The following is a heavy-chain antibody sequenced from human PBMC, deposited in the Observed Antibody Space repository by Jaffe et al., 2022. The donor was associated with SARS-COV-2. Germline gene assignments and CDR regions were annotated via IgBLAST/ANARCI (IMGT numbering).Heavy chain of an antibody. Sequence: QVQLQESGPGLVKPSETLSLTCTVSGGSISSYYWSWIRQPPGKGLEWIGYIYYSGSTNYNPSLKSRVTISVDTSKNQFSLKLSSVTAADTAVYYCARHNGDYVGGGGDFDYWGQGTLVTVSS. CDR2: IYYSGST. CDR1: GGSISSYY. V-gene: IGHV4-59*08. D-gene: IGHD4-17*01. J-gene: IGHJ4*02. CDR3: ARHNGDYVGGGGDFDY.